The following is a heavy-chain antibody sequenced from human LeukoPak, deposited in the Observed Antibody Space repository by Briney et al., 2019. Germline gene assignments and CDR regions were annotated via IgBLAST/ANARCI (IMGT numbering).Heavy chain of an antibody. V-gene: IGHV4-31*03. CDR3: ARRGVPLEGFGDPWGFGDAIDI. CDR2: IYYSGST. J-gene: IGHJ3*02. CDR1: GGSISSGGYY. Sequence: SQTLSLTCTVSGGSISSGGYYWSWIRQHPGKGLEWIGYIYYSGSTYYNPSLKSRVTISVDTSKNQFSLKLSSVTAADTAVYYCARRGVPLEGFGDPWGFGDAIDIWGQGTMVTVSS. D-gene: IGHD3-10*01.